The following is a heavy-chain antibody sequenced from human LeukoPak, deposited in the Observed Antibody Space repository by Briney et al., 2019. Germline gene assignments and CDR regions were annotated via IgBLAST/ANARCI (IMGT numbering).Heavy chain of an antibody. J-gene: IGHJ4*02. V-gene: IGHV4-39*01. Sequence: PSETLSLTCTVSGGSISSSSYSWGWIRQPPGKGLEWIGSIYYSGSTYYNPSLKSRVTIPVDTSKNQVSLKLSSVTAADTAVYYCARRKRGGLLLIRVFDYWGQGTLVTVSS. D-gene: IGHD3-22*01. CDR1: GGSISSSSYS. CDR3: ARRKRGGLLLIRVFDY. CDR2: IYYSGST.